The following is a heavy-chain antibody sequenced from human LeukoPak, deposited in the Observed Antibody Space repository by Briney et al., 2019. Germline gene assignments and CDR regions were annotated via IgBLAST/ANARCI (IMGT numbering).Heavy chain of an antibody. J-gene: IGHJ4*02. V-gene: IGHV5-51*01. Sequence: GESLKISCQGSGYSFTAYWIGWVRRMPGKGLEWMGIIYPGDSDTRYSPSFQGQVTISADKSISTAYLQWSSLKASDTAMYYCARSRYSSGWFDYWGQGTLVTVSS. CDR2: IYPGDSDT. D-gene: IGHD6-19*01. CDR1: GYSFTAYW. CDR3: ARSRYSSGWFDY.